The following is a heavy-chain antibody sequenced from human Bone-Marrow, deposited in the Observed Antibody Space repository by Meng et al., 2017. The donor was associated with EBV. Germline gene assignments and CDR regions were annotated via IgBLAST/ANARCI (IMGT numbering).Heavy chain of an antibody. CDR1: GGTFSSYA. J-gene: IGHJ4*02. CDR2: IIPIFGTA. D-gene: IGHD5-24*01. CDR3: ARDGSVEMASI. Sequence: EVVTCGAGVKEPGSSVKGSCNASGGTFSSYAISWVRQAPVQGLEWMGGIIPIFGTANYAQKFQGRVTITADKSTSTAYMELNSLRSEDTAVYYCARDGSVEMASIWGQGTLVTVSS. V-gene: IGHV1-69*06.